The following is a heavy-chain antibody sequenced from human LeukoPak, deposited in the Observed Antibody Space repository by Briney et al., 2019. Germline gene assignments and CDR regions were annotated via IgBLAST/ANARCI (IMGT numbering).Heavy chain of an antibody. CDR1: GFTFSSYW. Sequence: PGGSLRLSCAASGFTFSSYWMGWVRQAPGKGLEWVANIKQDGSEKYYVDSVKGRFTISRDNAKNSLYLQMNSLRAEDTAVYYCAREATVVTVYYFDYWGQGTLVTVSS. D-gene: IGHD4-23*01. CDR3: AREATVVTVYYFDY. V-gene: IGHV3-7*03. J-gene: IGHJ4*02. CDR2: IKQDGSEK.